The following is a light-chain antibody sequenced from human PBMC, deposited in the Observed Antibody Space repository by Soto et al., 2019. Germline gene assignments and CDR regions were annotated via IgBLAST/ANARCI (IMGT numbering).Light chain of an antibody. CDR3: AAWDDSLNGYV. CDR1: SSNIGSHA. J-gene: IGLJ1*01. CDR2: SNN. Sequence: SVLIQPPSVSGTPGQRVTISCSGSSSNIGSHAVTWYQQLPGTAPKLLIYSNNQRPSGVPDRFSGSKSGTSASLAISGLQSEDEADYYCAAWDDSLNGYVFATGTKVTVL. V-gene: IGLV1-44*01.